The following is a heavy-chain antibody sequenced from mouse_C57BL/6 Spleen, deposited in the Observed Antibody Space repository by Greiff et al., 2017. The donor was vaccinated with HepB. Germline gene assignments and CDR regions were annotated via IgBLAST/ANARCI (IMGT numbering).Heavy chain of an antibody. D-gene: IGHD2-12*01. Sequence: EVQVVESGGGLVQPGGSLSLSCAASGFTFTDYYMSWVRQPPGKALEWLGFIRNKANGYTTEYSASVKGRFTISRDNSQSILYLQMNALRAEDSATYYCARLDSYDGDFDYWGQGTTLTVSS. CDR3: ARLDSYDGDFDY. V-gene: IGHV7-3*01. CDR1: GFTFTDYY. CDR2: IRNKANGYTT. J-gene: IGHJ2*01.